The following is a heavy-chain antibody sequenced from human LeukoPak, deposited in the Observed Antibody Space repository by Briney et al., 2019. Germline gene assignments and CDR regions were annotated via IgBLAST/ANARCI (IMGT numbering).Heavy chain of an antibody. CDR1: GFTFNIHG. Sequence: GGTLRLSCAASGFTFNIHGMNWVRQAPGKGPEWVSGIGPSGEKTYYADSVKGRFTISRDNSKNTLYLQMNSLRAEDTAVYYCANRVAATRVDYWGQGTLVTVSS. V-gene: IGHV3-23*01. CDR3: ANRVAATRVDY. D-gene: IGHD2-15*01. J-gene: IGHJ4*02. CDR2: IGPSGEKT.